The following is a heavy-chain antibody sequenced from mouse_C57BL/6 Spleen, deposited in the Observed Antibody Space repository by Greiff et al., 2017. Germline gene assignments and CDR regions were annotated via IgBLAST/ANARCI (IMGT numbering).Heavy chain of an antibody. Sequence: QVQLQQSGAELMQPGASVKLSCKATGYTFTGYWIEWVKQRPGHGLEWIGEILPGSGSTNYNEKFKGKATFTADTSSNTAYMQLSSLTTEDSAIYYGARAHLDSSGYRGYFDYWGQGTTLTVSS. CDR1: GYTFTGYW. CDR2: ILPGSGST. CDR3: ARAHLDSSGYRGYFDY. V-gene: IGHV1-9*01. J-gene: IGHJ2*01. D-gene: IGHD3-2*02.